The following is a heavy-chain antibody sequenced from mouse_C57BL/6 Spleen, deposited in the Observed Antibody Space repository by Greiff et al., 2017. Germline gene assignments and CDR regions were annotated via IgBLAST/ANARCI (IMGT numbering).Heavy chain of an antibody. CDR2: ISYDGSN. CDR3: ARGEGLLFDY. D-gene: IGHD2-3*01. Sequence: EVQVVESGPGLVKPSQSLSLTCSVTGYSITSGYYWNWIRQFPGNKLEWMGYISYDGSNNYNPSLKNRISITRDTSKNQFFLKLNSVTTEDTATYYGARGEGLLFDYWGQGTTLTVSS. V-gene: IGHV3-6*01. CDR1: GYSITSGYY. J-gene: IGHJ2*01.